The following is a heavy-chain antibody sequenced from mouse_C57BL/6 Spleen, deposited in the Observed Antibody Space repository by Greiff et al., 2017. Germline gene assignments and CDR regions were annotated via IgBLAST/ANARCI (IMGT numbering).Heavy chain of an antibody. CDR2: IYPGGGYT. CDR3: ARKETKDAMDY. CDR1: GYTFTNYW. J-gene: IGHJ4*01. V-gene: IGHV1-63*01. Sequence: QVQLQQSGAELVRPGTSVKMSCKASGYTFTNYWIGWAKQRPGHGLEWIGDIYPGGGYTNYNEKFKGKATLTADQSSSTAYMQFSSLTSEDSAIYYCARKETKDAMDYWGQGTSVTVSS.